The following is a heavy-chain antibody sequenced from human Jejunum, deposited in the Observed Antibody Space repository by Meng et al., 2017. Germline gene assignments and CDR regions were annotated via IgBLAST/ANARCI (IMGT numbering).Heavy chain of an antibody. Sequence: HVQLQESGPGLVKPSRTLSRTCTGSGASISGADYYWSWIRQPPGKGLEWIGYIYYSGSTYYNPSLKSRVTISVDTSKNQFSLKLSSVTAADTAVYYCARTYADYPSYYFDYWGQGTLVTVSS. CDR2: IYYSGST. J-gene: IGHJ4*02. CDR1: GASISGADYY. D-gene: IGHD4-17*01. CDR3: ARTYADYPSYYFDY. V-gene: IGHV4-30-4*01.